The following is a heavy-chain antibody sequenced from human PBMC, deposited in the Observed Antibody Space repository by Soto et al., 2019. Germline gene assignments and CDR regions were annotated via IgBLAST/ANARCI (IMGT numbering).Heavy chain of an antibody. V-gene: IGHV1-69*13. Sequence: GASVKVSCKASGGTFSSYAISWVRQAPGQGLEWVGGIIPIFGTANYAQKFQGRVTITADESTSTAYMELSSLRSEDTAVYYCATGRTIFGVVTPYYYGMDVWGQGTTVTVSS. CDR2: IIPIFGTA. J-gene: IGHJ6*02. CDR1: GGTFSSYA. CDR3: ATGRTIFGVVTPYYYGMDV. D-gene: IGHD3-3*01.